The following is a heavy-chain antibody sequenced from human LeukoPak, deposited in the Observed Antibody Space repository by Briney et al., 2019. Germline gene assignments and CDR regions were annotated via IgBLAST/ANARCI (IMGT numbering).Heavy chain of an antibody. CDR3: ARDGAVAGMGNFDY. Sequence: SSETLSLTCTVSGYSISSGYYWDWIRQPPGTGLEWIGSIYHSGSTYYNPSLKSRVTISVGTSKNQFSLKLSSVTAADTAVYYCARDGAVAGMGNFDYWGQGTLVTVSS. D-gene: IGHD6-19*01. J-gene: IGHJ4*02. CDR1: GYSISSGYY. CDR2: IYHSGST. V-gene: IGHV4-38-2*02.